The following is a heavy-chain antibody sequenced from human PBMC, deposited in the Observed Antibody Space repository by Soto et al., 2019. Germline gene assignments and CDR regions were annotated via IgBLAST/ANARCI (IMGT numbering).Heavy chain of an antibody. CDR1: GGSISSGGYS. CDR2: INHSGST. Sequence: PSETLSLTCAVSGGSISSGGYSWSWIRQPPGKGLEWIGEINHSGSTNYNPSLKSRVTISVDTSKNQFSLKLSSVTAADTAVYYCERVAVPAAPSNYFDYWGQGTLVTVSS. J-gene: IGHJ4*02. D-gene: IGHD2-2*01. V-gene: IGHV4-34*01. CDR3: ERVAVPAAPSNYFDY.